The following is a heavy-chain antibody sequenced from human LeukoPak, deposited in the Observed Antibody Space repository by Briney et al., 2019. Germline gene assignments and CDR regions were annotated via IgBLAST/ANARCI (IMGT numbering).Heavy chain of an antibody. CDR2: INHSGST. CDR3: ARVLRYFDWLPFGY. Sequence: SETLSLTCSVSGDSISMHYWSWIRQPPGKGLEWIGEINHSGSTNYNPSLKSRVTISVDTSKNQFSLKLSSVTAADTAVYYCARVLRYFDWLPFGYWGQGTLVTVSS. J-gene: IGHJ4*02. D-gene: IGHD3-9*01. V-gene: IGHV4-59*11. CDR1: GDSISMHY.